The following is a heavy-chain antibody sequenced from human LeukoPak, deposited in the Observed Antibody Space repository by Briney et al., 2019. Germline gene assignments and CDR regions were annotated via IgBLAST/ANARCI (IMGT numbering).Heavy chain of an antibody. D-gene: IGHD3-22*01. CDR2: LSFDGSNK. CDR1: GFTFSSYG. CDR3: AKSPGSSGYQYHFDY. V-gene: IGHV3-30*18. J-gene: IGHJ4*02. Sequence: GGSLRLSCAASGFTFSSYGMHWVRQAPGKGLEWVAVLSFDGSNKYYADSVKGRFTISGDNSKHTLYLQMNSLRPEDTAVYYCAKSPGSSGYQYHFDYWGQGTLVTVSS.